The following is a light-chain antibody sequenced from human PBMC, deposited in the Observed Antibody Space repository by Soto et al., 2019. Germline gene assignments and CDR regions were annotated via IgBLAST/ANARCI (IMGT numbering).Light chain of an antibody. CDR2: GNS. V-gene: IGLV1-40*01. CDR1: SSNIGAGYD. J-gene: IGLJ1*01. CDR3: QSYDSSSEV. Sequence: QSALTQPPSVSGAPGQRVTISCTGSSSNIGAGYDVHWYQQLPGTAPKLLIYGNSNRPSGVPDRFSGSKSGTSASLAITGLQAEDEADYYCQSYDSSSEVFGTGTKLTVL.